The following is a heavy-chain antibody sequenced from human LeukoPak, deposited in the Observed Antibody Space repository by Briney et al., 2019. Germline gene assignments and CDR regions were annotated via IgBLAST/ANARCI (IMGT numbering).Heavy chain of an antibody. D-gene: IGHD6-19*01. CDR3: AKGDRAVAGYSDY. Sequence: RAGGSLRLSCAASGFTFSSYGMSWVRRAPGKGLEWVSAISGSGGSTYYADSVKGRFTISRDNSKNTLYLQMNSLRAEDTAVYYCAKGDRAVAGYSDYWGQGTLVTVSS. CDR1: GFTFSSYG. J-gene: IGHJ4*02. V-gene: IGHV3-23*01. CDR2: ISGSGGST.